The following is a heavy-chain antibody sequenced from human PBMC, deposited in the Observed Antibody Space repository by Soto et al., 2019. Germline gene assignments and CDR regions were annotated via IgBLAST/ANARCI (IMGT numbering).Heavy chain of an antibody. Sequence: GGSLRLSCAASGFTFSNYAMYWVRQAPGKGLEYVSAISGNGDSTYYANSVKGRFTISRDNSKNTLFLQMGSLRGDDMAVYYCVRVVAAAGRNWFASWGQGTLVTVSS. CDR2: ISGNGDST. J-gene: IGHJ5*01. CDR3: VRVVAAAGRNWFAS. V-gene: IGHV3-64*01. D-gene: IGHD6-13*01. CDR1: GFTFSNYA.